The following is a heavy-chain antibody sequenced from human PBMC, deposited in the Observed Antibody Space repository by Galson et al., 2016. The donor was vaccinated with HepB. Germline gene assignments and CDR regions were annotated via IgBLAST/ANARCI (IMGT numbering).Heavy chain of an antibody. V-gene: IGHV3-15*05. D-gene: IGHD3-9*01. CDR3: TTEGVYFDATGYSPFDH. J-gene: IGHJ4*02. CDR1: GFTLSSYW. Sequence: SLRLSCAGSGFTLSSYWMSWVRQAPGKGPEWVGRIHRQLDGGTTDHAAPVNGRFTISRDDSRNTLYLQMKSLKTEDTAVYYCTTEGVYFDATGYSPFDHWGQGTRVTVSS. CDR2: IHRQLDGGTT.